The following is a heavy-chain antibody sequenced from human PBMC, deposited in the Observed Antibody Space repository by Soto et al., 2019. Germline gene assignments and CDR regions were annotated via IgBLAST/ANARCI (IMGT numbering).Heavy chain of an antibody. D-gene: IGHD3-22*01. CDR3: ARSWLLNY. CDR2: ISSSSSYI. Sequence: EVQLVESGGGLVKPGGSLRLSCAASGFTFSSYSMNWVRQAPGKGLEWVSSISSSSSYIYYEDSVKGRFTISRDNAKNSLSLQMNSLRAEDTAVYYCARSWLLNYWGQGTLVTVSS. J-gene: IGHJ4*02. V-gene: IGHV3-21*01. CDR1: GFTFSSYS.